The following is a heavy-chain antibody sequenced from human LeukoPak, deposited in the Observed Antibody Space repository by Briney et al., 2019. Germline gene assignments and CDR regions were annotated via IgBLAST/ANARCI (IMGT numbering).Heavy chain of an antibody. V-gene: IGHV3-73*01. Sequence: GRSLRLSCAASGFTFSGSAMHWVRQASGKGLEWVGRIRSKANSYATAYAASVKGRFTISRDDSKNTAYLQMNSLKTEDTAVYYCTRHPDYGDYVWFDPWGQGTLVTVSS. CDR3: TRHPDYGDYVWFDP. CDR1: GFTFSGSA. CDR2: IRSKANSYAT. D-gene: IGHD4-17*01. J-gene: IGHJ5*02.